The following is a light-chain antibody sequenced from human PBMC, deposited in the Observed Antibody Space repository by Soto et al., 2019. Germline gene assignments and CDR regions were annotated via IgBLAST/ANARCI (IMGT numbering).Light chain of an antibody. J-gene: IGLJ2*01. CDR3: SSYTSSVTMV. CDR2: DVN. CDR1: SSDVGGYNY. V-gene: IGLV2-14*03. Sequence: PASVSGSPGQALPVSCTATSSDVGGYNYVHCYQQHPGKDPILIIYDVNNRSSGISNRFFGSKSGNTASLTISGLRTEEEANYDCSSYTSSVTMVFGGGTKVTVL.